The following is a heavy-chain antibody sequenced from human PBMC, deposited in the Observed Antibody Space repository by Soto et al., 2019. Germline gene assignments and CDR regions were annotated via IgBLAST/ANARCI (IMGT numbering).Heavy chain of an antibody. J-gene: IGHJ6*02. D-gene: IGHD3-10*01. Sequence: ASVKVSCKASGYTFTSYYMHWVRQAPGQGLEWMGIINPSGGSTSYAQKFQGRVTMTRDTSTSTVYMELSSLRSEDTAVYYCARDLRITMVRGVIKDYYCGMDVWGQGTTVTVSS. CDR3: ARDLRITMVRGVIKDYYCGMDV. CDR1: GYTFTSYY. CDR2: INPSGGST. V-gene: IGHV1-46*01.